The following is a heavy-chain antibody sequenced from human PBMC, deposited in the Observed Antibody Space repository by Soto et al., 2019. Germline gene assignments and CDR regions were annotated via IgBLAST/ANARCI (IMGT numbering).Heavy chain of an antibody. J-gene: IGHJ4*02. D-gene: IGHD6-19*01. Sequence: QVQLVQSGAEVKKPGSSVKVSCKASGGTFSSYAISWVRQAPGQGLEWMGGIIPIFGTANYAQKFQGRGTITADKSTSTAYMDLSSLRSEDTAVYYCARRKYNSGWILPYYFDYWGQGTLVTVSS. CDR2: IIPIFGTA. CDR3: ARRKYNSGWILPYYFDY. V-gene: IGHV1-69*06. CDR1: GGTFSSYA.